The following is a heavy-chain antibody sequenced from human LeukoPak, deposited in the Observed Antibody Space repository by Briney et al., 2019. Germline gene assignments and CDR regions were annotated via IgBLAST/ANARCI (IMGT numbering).Heavy chain of an antibody. J-gene: IGHJ6*03. Sequence: SETLSLTCTVSGGSISSSSYYWGWIRQPPGKGLEWIGSIYYSGSTYYNPSLKSRVTISVDTSKNQFSLKLSSVTAADTAVYYCARTTSSTHYYYYMDVWGKGTTVTVSS. V-gene: IGHV4-39*07. CDR1: GGSISSSSYY. CDR2: IYYSGST. D-gene: IGHD6-13*01. CDR3: ARTTSSTHYYYYMDV.